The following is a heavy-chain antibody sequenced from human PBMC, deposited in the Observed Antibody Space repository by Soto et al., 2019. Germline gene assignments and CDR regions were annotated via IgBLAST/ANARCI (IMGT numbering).Heavy chain of an antibody. Sequence: QVQLQESGPRLVKPSETLSLTCSVSDSSMSPYYWTWFRQAPGKGLGGIGHLLYRGTATYHPALTGRVTISLDTSKKQVSLKLSSVIAADTAVYYCAREKDLILGGYAFGYWGPGTLVTVSS. CDR3: AREKDLILGGYAFGY. CDR1: DSSMSPYY. V-gene: IGHV4-59*01. D-gene: IGHD1-26*01. J-gene: IGHJ3*01. CDR2: LLYRGTA.